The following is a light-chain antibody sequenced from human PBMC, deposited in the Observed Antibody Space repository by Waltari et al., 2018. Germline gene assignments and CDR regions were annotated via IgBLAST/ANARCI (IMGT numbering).Light chain of an antibody. V-gene: IGKV1-5*03. CDR1: QSISNW. CDR2: KAS. CDR3: QQYDNYWT. Sequence: DIQMTQSPPTLSVSVGDRVTITCRASQSISNWLAWYQQKPGKAPKLLNYKASNLESGVPSRFSGGGSGTEFTLTSSSLQPDDFATYYCQQYDNYWTFGQGTKVEI. J-gene: IGKJ1*01.